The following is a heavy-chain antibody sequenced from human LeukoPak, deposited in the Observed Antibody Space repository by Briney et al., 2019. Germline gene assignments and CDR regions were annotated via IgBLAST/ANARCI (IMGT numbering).Heavy chain of an antibody. CDR3: ARAYYDILTGYPDSPSYYFDY. V-gene: IGHV1-69*04. J-gene: IGHJ4*02. D-gene: IGHD3-9*01. Sequence: ASMKVSCKASGGTFSSYAISWVRQAPGQGLEWMGRIIPILGIANYAQKFQGRVTITADKSTSTAYMELSSLRSEDTAVYYCARAYYDILTGYPDSPSYYFDYWGQGTLVTVSS. CDR2: IIPILGIA. CDR1: GGTFSSYA.